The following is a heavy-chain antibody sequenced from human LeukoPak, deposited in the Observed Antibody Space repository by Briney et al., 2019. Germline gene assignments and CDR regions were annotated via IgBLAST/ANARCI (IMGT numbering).Heavy chain of an antibody. CDR2: MNPNSGNT. CDR1: GYTFTGYD. CDR3: ARRPLAATRPDY. V-gene: IGHV1-8*01. D-gene: IGHD2-15*01. Sequence: ASVKVSCKASGYTFTGYDINWVRQATGQGLEWMGWMNPNSGNTGYAQKFQGRVTMTRNTSISTAYMELSSLRSEDTAVYYCARRPLAATRPDYWGRGTLVTASS. J-gene: IGHJ4*02.